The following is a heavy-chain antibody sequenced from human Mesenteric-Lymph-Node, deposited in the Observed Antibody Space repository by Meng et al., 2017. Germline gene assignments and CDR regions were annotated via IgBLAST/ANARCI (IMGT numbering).Heavy chain of an antibody. V-gene: IGHV4-39*07. Sequence: GSLRLSCTVSGASISSINHYWGWIRQPPGKGLEWIATIYYSGSTYYNPSLKSRVTVSVDKSKNQFSLKLSSVTAADTAVYYCARLYYYDSSGYYSRSWWGQGTLVTVSS. CDR1: GASISSINHY. J-gene: IGHJ4*02. CDR3: ARLYYYDSSGYYSRSW. D-gene: IGHD3-22*01. CDR2: IYYSGST.